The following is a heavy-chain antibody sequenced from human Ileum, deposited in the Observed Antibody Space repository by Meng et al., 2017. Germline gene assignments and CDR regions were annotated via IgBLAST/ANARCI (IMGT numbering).Heavy chain of an antibody. CDR3: ARDVDTSSHYGWFDP. V-gene: IGHV3-33*01. CDR2: IWSDGNQK. J-gene: IGHJ5*02. Sequence: LSLTCAASGFTFSGYGIHWVRQAPGKGLEWVSVIWSDGNQKYYADSVKGRFTTSRDISKNTAYLQMDSLRAEDTAVYYCARDVDTSSHYGWFDPWGQGTLVTVSS. CDR1: GFTFSGYG. D-gene: IGHD3-22*01.